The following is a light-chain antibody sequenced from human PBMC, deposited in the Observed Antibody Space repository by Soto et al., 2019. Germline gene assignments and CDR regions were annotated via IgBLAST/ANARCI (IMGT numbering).Light chain of an antibody. J-gene: IGLJ2*01. CDR2: GNT. V-gene: IGLV1-40*01. CDR1: SSNIGAGYD. Sequence: QSVLTQPPSVSGAPGQRVTISCTGSSSNIGAGYDVHWYLQLPGTAPKLLIYGNTNRPSGVPDRFSGSKSGTSASLAITGLQAEDEADYYCQSYGGSLSGVLFGGGTKLTVL. CDR3: QSYGGSLSGVL.